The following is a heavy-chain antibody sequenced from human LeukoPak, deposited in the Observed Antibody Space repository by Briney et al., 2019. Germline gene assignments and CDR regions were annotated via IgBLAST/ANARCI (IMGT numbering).Heavy chain of an antibody. J-gene: IGHJ4*02. V-gene: IGHV1-69*04. CDR2: IIPFVGVA. D-gene: IGHD5-24*01. Sequence: GASVKVSCKASGGTFSNSGINWVRQAPGQGLEWMGRIIPFVGVATYAQKFQGRVTVTADKSSSTTYMELSSLTSEDTAVYYCSRSWRDAYNPQLDYFDCWGQGTLVTVSS. CDR1: GGTFSNSG. CDR3: SRSWRDAYNPQLDYFDC.